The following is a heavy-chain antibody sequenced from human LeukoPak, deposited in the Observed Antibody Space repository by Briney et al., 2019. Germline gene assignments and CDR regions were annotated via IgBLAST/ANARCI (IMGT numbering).Heavy chain of an antibody. CDR2: IWYDGSNK. V-gene: IGHV3-33*06. J-gene: IGHJ4*02. CDR3: AKGIYDSSGYWTTFDY. Sequence: QAGGSLRLSCAASGFTFSSYGMHWVRRAPGKGLEWVAVIWYDGSNKYYADSVKGRFTISRDNSKNTLYLQMNSLRAEDTAVYYCAKGIYDSSGYWTTFDYWGQGTLVTVSS. D-gene: IGHD3-22*01. CDR1: GFTFSSYG.